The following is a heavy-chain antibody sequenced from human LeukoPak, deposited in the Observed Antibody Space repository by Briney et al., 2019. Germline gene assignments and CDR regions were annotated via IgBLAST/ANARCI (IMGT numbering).Heavy chain of an antibody. CDR2: ITSSSTYI. Sequence: PGGSLRLSCAASGFTFSSYSMHWVRQAPGKGLEWVSSITSSSTYIYYADSVKGRFTISRDNAKNSLYLQVDSLRAEDTAVYFCARAGSGSYYTIFDYWGQGTLVTVSS. D-gene: IGHD1-26*01. CDR3: ARAGSGSYYTIFDY. J-gene: IGHJ4*02. V-gene: IGHV3-21*01. CDR1: GFTFSSYS.